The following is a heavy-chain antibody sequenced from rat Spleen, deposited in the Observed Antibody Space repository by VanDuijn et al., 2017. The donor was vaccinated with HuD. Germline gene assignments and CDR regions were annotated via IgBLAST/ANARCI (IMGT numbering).Heavy chain of an antibody. CDR3: TTMGITPLDVMDA. CDR1: GFTFSNYD. CDR2: ISYDGSST. J-gene: IGHJ4*01. V-gene: IGHV5-20*01. Sequence: EVQLVESGGGLVQPGRSMKLSCAASGFTFSNYDMAWVRQAPTKGLEWVASISYDGSSTYYRDSVKGRFTISRDNAKSTLYLQMDSLRSEDTATYYCTTMGITPLDVMDAWGKGASVTVSS. D-gene: IGHD1-9*01.